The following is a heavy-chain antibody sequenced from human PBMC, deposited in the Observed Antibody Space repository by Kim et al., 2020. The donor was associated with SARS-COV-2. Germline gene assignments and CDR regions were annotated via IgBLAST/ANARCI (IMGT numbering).Heavy chain of an antibody. CDR1: GFDFSSYA. J-gene: IGHJ5*02. Sequence: GGSLRLSCAASGFDFSSYAMNWVRQAPGKGLEWVSGIGIGGERTYYADSVKGRFTISRDYQRKTLFLQMNILRADDTAVYYCSKSVTIVSSPLGSWGQG. V-gene: IGHV3-23*01. CDR2: IGIGGERT. D-gene: IGHD4-17*01. CDR3: SKSVTIVSSPLGS.